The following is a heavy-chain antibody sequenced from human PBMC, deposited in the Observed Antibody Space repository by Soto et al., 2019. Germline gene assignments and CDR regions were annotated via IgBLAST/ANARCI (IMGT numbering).Heavy chain of an antibody. Sequence: GGSLRLSCAASGFTFSSYAMHWVRQAPGKGLEWVAVISYDGSNKYYADSVKGRFTISRDNSKNTLYLQMNSLRAEDTAVYYCARGGLLQYYYDSSGYYYFDYWGQGTLVTVSS. D-gene: IGHD3-22*01. CDR1: GFTFSSYA. V-gene: IGHV3-30-3*01. CDR2: ISYDGSNK. CDR3: ARGGLLQYYYDSSGYYYFDY. J-gene: IGHJ4*02.